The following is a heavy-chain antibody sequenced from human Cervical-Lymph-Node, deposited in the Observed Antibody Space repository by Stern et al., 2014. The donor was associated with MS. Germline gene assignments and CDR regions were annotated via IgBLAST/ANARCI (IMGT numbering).Heavy chain of an antibody. D-gene: IGHD2-2*01. CDR1: GFTFSRYW. CDR3: ARSVLVAMGGYPKTLDV. J-gene: IGHJ6*02. V-gene: IGHV3-7*01. Sequence: EDQLVESGGVLVQPGGSLKLSCAASGFTFSRYWMTWVRQAPGKGLEWVANIKEDGSEQYYVDSVKGRFTMSRDNAKNSLYLQMNSLRAEDTAVYYCARSVLVAMGGYPKTLDVWGRGTTVTVSS. CDR2: IKEDGSEQ.